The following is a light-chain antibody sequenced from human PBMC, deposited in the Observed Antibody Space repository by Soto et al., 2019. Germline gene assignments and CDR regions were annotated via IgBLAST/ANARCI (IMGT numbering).Light chain of an antibody. J-gene: IGKJ1*01. CDR3: QQYNNWQRT. CDR1: QSVSSN. V-gene: IGKV3-15*01. Sequence: EIVMTQSPATLSVSPWERATLSCRASQSVSSNLAWYQQKPGQAPRLLIYGASTRATGIPARFSGSGSGTEFTLTISSLQSEDFAVYYCQQYNNWQRTFGQGTKVDIK. CDR2: GAS.